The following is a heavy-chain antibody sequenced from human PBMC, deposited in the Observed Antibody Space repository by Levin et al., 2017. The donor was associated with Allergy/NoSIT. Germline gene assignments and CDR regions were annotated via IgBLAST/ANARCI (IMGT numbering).Heavy chain of an antibody. Sequence: GESLKISCAASGFAFNRYGMHWVRQAPGKGLEWVAVISYDGSDKYYADSVRGRFNISRDNSKNTLYLQMNSLRPEDTAVYYCAKLLEQQLVRLRYFDCWGQGTLVTVSS. CDR2: ISYDGSDK. J-gene: IGHJ4*02. D-gene: IGHD6-13*01. CDR1: GFAFNRYG. V-gene: IGHV3-30*18. CDR3: AKLLEQQLVRLRYFDC.